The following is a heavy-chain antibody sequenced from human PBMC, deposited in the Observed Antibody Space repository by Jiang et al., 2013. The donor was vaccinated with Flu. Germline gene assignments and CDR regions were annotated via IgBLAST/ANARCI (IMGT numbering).Heavy chain of an antibody. J-gene: IGHJ4*02. D-gene: IGHD3-9*01. CDR1: GDSISSSSAT. Sequence: QTLSLTCAISGDSISSSSATWNWIRQSPSRGLEWLRRTYYRSKWYNDYAVSFKSRIVITPDTSRNQFSLQVNSVTPEDTALYYCGREVDDILTGYIDLWGQGTLVTVSS. CDR2: TYYRSKWYN. V-gene: IGHV6-1*01. CDR3: GREVDDILTGYIDL.